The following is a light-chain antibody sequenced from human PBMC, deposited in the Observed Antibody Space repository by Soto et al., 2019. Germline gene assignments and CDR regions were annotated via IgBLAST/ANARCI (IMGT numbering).Light chain of an antibody. CDR3: QQSYSTLT. CDR2: AAS. Sequence: DIQMTQSPSSLSASVGDRVTITCRASQSISSYLNWYQQKPGKAPKLLIYAASSLQSGVPSRFSGSGSGTDFTLTISSLQPEDFATYYCQQSYSTLTFCPWTKVDIK. V-gene: IGKV1-39*01. J-gene: IGKJ3*01. CDR1: QSISSY.